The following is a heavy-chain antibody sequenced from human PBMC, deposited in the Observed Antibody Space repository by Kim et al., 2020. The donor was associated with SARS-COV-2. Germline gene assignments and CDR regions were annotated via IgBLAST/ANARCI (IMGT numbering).Heavy chain of an antibody. CDR2: IYTDGST. J-gene: IGHJ6*02. Sequence: GGSLRLSCAACGFTVSSFYMNWVRQAPGKGREWVSVIYTDGSTSYAYSVKGRFTISRDNSKNTLFLQMSSLGADDTAVYYCVRIVVVGHFGLDVWGQGTTVTVSS. D-gene: IGHD2-15*01. CDR3: VRIVVVGHFGLDV. CDR1: GFTVSSFY. V-gene: IGHV3-53*01.